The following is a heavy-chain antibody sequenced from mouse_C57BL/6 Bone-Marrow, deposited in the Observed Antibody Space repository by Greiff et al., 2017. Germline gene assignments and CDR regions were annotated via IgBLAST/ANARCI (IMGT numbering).Heavy chain of an antibody. CDR2: ISNGGGST. CDR1: GFTFSDYY. Sequence: EVKLEESGGGLVQPGGSLKLSCAASGFTFSDYYMYWVRQTPEKRLEWVAYISNGGGSTYYPDTVQGRFTISRDNAKNTLYLQMSRLKSEDTAMYYCARRGTTVVAVDYWGQGTSVTVSS. V-gene: IGHV5-12*01. J-gene: IGHJ4*01. D-gene: IGHD1-1*01. CDR3: ARRGTTVVAVDY.